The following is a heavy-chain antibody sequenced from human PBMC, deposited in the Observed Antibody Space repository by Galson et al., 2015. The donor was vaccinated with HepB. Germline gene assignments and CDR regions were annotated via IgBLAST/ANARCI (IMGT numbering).Heavy chain of an antibody. D-gene: IGHD6-19*01. V-gene: IGHV2-70*11. J-gene: IGHJ4*02. Sequence: PALVKPTQTLTLTCTFSGFSLSTSGMCVSWIRQPPGKALEWLARIDWDDDKYYSTSLKTRLTISKDTSKNQVVLTMTNMDPVDTATYYCARMNSSGWYEYYFDYWGQGTPVTVSS. CDR2: IDWDDDK. CDR1: GFSLSTSGMC. CDR3: ARMNSSGWYEYYFDY.